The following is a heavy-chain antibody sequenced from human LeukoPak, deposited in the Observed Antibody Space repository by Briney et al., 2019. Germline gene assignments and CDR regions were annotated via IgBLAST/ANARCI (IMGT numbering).Heavy chain of an antibody. CDR3: ARNGTSSYFDY. V-gene: IGHV4-38-2*01. Sequence: SETLSLTCAVSGYSISSGYYWGWIRQPPGKGLEWIGSIYHSGSTHYNPSLKSRVTISADTSKNQFSLKLSSVTAADTAVYYCARNGTSSYFDYWGQGTLVTVSS. J-gene: IGHJ4*02. CDR2: IYHSGST. CDR1: GYSISSGYY. D-gene: IGHD2-2*01.